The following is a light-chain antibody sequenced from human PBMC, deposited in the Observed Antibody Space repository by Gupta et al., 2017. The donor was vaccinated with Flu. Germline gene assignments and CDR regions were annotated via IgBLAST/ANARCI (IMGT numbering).Light chain of an antibody. J-gene: IGKJ3*01. Sequence: DIQMTQSPSYVPASVGYRFTITCRASQTVNNYVHWFQQNRGKAPQLLIYATSSLQSGVPSRISGSKSGADFILTITRLQPEDFAPYFCQQSYTSPFTFGPGTTVDIK. V-gene: IGKV1-39*01. CDR2: ATS. CDR3: QQSYTSPFT. CDR1: QTVNNY.